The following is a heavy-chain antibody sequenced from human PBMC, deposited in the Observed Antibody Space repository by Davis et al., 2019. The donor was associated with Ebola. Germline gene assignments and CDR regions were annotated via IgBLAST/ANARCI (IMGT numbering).Heavy chain of an antibody. D-gene: IGHD3-10*01. CDR2: INHSGST. J-gene: IGHJ3*02. V-gene: IGHV4-4*02. CDR1: GLTFSSLG. CDR3: ARDMDFGNDAFDI. Sequence: MPGGSLRLSCAASGLTFSSLGMTWVRQPPGKGLEWIGEINHSGSTNYNPSLKSRVTISVDTSKNQFSLKLSSVTAADTAVYYCARDMDFGNDAFDIWGQGTMVTVSS.